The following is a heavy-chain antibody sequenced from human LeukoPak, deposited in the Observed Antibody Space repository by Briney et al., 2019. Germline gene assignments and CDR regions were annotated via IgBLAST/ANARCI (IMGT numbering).Heavy chain of an antibody. Sequence: SGPTLVKPTQTLTLTCTFSGFSLSTRGVGVGWIRQPPGKALEWLALIYWDDDKRYTPSLKSRLTITKDTSKNQVVLTMTNMDPVDTATYYCAGSRGYSYGEAFDYWGQGTLVTVSS. CDR3: AGSRGYSYGEAFDY. CDR1: GFSLSTRGVG. J-gene: IGHJ4*02. V-gene: IGHV2-5*02. D-gene: IGHD5-18*01. CDR2: IYWDDDK.